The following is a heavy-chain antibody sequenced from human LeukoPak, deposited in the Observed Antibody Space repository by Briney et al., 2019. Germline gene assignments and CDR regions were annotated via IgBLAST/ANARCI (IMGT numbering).Heavy chain of an antibody. CDR1: GLTFSSYW. Sequence: GGSLRLSCAASGLTFSSYWMHWVRQAPGKGLVWVSRINSDGSSTSYADSVKGRFTISRDNAKNTLHLQMNSLRAEDTAVYYCARVRFCSGGSCYGGFDPWGQGTLVTVSS. D-gene: IGHD2-15*01. V-gene: IGHV3-74*01. J-gene: IGHJ5*02. CDR2: INSDGSST. CDR3: ARVRFCSGGSCYGGFDP.